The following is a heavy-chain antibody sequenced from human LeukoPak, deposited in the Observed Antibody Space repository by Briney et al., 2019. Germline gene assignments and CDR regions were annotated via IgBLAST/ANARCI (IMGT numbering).Heavy chain of an antibody. Sequence: GGSLRLSCAASGFTLSSYEVNWVRQAPGKGLGWVSYISSTGTILHYADSVKGRCTISRDNAKHSVHLQMNSLRAEDTAVYYCARASRDYYAMDVWGQGTTVTVSS. CDR2: ISSTGTIL. CDR3: ARASRDYYAMDV. V-gene: IGHV3-48*03. J-gene: IGHJ6*02. CDR1: GFTLSSYE.